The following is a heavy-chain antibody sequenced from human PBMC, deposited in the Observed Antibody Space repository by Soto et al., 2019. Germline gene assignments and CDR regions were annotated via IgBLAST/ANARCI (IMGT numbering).Heavy chain of an antibody. CDR3: AKDYYGSGSDPYFDY. V-gene: IGHV3-23*01. CDR1: GFTFRSSA. Sequence: GGSLRLSCAASGFTFRSSAMSWVRQAPGKGLEWVSTISGSGGSTYSADSVKGRFTISRDNSKNTLYLQMNSLRAEDTAVYYCAKDYYGSGSDPYFDYWGQGTLVTVSS. CDR2: ISGSGGST. D-gene: IGHD3-10*01. J-gene: IGHJ4*02.